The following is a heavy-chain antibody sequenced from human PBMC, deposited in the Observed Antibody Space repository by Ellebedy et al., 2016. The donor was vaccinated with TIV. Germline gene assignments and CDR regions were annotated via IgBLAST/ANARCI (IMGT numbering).Heavy chain of an antibody. CDR3: ASIAARPSDY. J-gene: IGHJ4*02. Sequence: GESLKISCAASGFTFSSYSMNWVRQAPGKGLEWVSSISSSSSYIYYADSVKGRFTISRDNAKNSLYLQMNSLRAEDTAVYYCASIAARPSDYWGQGTLVTVSS. CDR1: GFTFSSYS. D-gene: IGHD6-6*01. CDR2: ISSSSSYI. V-gene: IGHV3-21*01.